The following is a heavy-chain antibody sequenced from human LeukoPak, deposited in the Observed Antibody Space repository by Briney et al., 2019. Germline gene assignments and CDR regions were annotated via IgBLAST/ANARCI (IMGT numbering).Heavy chain of an antibody. V-gene: IGHV1-2*02. CDR3: ARDRNSGSFLDI. CDR1: GYTFTGYY. D-gene: IGHD6-6*01. Sequence: GASVKVSCKASGYTFTGYYIHWVRQAPGQGLEWMGWIYPYSGDTNYAQNFQGRVTMTRDTSISTAYMELSSLKSDDTAVYYCARDRNSGSFLDIWGQGTMLTVSS. CDR2: IYPYSGDT. J-gene: IGHJ3*02.